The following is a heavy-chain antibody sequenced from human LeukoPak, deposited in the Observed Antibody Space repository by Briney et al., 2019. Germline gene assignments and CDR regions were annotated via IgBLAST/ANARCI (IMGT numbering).Heavy chain of an antibody. D-gene: IGHD2-15*01. V-gene: IGHV4-59*02. CDR1: GDSVSSSY. CDR3: TKNAGRGRPSDL. CDR2: IYYTGVT. Sequence: PSETLSLTCTVPGDSVSSSYWSWVRQPPGKGLEWLAYIYYTGVTNYNPSLKSRVTISLDMSRNQVSLKLLSVTAADTAVYYCTKNAGRGRPSDLWGQGTLVTVSS. J-gene: IGHJ5*02.